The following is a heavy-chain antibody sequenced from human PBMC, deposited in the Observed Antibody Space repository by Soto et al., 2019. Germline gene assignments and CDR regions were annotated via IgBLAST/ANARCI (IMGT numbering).Heavy chain of an antibody. CDR1: GLTFSSYS. CDR3: ASGSGFGYSSGWGYY. D-gene: IGHD6-19*01. V-gene: IGHV3-21*01. Sequence: EVQLVESGGGLVKPGGSLRLSCAASGLTFSSYSMNWVRQAPGKGQEWVSSISSSSSYIYYADSVKGRFTISRDNAKNSLYLQMNSLRAEDTAVYYCASGSGFGYSSGWGYYWGQGTLVTVSS. J-gene: IGHJ4*02. CDR2: ISSSSSYI.